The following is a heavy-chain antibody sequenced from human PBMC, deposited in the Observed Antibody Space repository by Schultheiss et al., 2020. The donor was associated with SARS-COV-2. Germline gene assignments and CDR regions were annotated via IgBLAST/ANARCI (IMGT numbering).Heavy chain of an antibody. CDR2: IYSGGST. V-gene: IGHV3-66*01. J-gene: IGHJ4*02. Sequence: GGSLRLSCAASGFAVSSFYMNWVRQAPGKGLEWVAVIYSGGSTYYADSVKGRFTISRDNSKNTLYLQMNSLRAEDTAVYYCARAGLGPLDYWGQGTLVTVSS. D-gene: IGHD6-19*01. CDR1: GFAVSSFY. CDR3: ARAGLGPLDY.